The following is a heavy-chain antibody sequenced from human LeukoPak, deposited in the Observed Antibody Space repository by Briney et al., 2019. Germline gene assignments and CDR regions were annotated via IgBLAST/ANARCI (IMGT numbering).Heavy chain of an antibody. Sequence: ASVKVSCKASGYTFTSYGISWVRQAPGQGLEWMGWISANNGNTNYAQKLQGRVTMTTDTSTSTAYMELRSLRSDDTAVYYCARDNVAALHDSTIVVVARNWFDPWGQGTLVTVSS. CDR1: GYTFTSYG. V-gene: IGHV1-18*01. D-gene: IGHD2-21*01. J-gene: IGHJ5*02. CDR2: ISANNGNT. CDR3: ARDNVAALHDSTIVVVARNWFDP.